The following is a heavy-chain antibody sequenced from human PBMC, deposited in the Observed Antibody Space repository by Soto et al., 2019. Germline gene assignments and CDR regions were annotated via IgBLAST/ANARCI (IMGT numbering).Heavy chain of an antibody. CDR2: IYYSGST. CDR1: GGSISSSSYY. CDR3: ARAPDIVLIRAYYYYGMDV. Sequence: PSETLSLTCTVSGGSISSSSYYWGWIRQPPGKGLEWIGSIYYSGSTYYNPSLKSRVTISVDNSKNTLYVQMNSLRPEDTAVYYCARAPDIVLIRAYYYYGMDVWGQGTTVTVSS. V-gene: IGHV4-39*01. D-gene: IGHD2-8*01. J-gene: IGHJ6*02.